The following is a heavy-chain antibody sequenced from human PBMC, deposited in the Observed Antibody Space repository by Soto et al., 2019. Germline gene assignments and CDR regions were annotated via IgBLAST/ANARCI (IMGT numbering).Heavy chain of an antibody. CDR3: ARKVGRYPISLKDAFDI. V-gene: IGHV4-34*01. CDR2: INHSGST. D-gene: IGHD1-1*01. J-gene: IGHJ3*02. CDR1: GGSFSGYY. Sequence: SETLSLTCAVYGGSFSGYYWSWIRQPPGKGLEWIGEINHSGSTSYNPSLKSRVTISVDTSKNQFSLKLSSVTAADTAVYYCARKVGRYPISLKDAFDIWGQGTMVTVSS.